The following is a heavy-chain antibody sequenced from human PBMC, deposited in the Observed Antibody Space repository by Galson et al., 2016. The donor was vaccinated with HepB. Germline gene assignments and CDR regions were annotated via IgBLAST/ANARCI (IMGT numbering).Heavy chain of an antibody. CDR1: GLSLSTPGVG. CDR3: AHSRPDVLRFNWFDP. CDR2: IYWDNGK. J-gene: IGHJ5*02. D-gene: IGHD3-3*01. V-gene: IGHV2-5*02. Sequence: PALVKPTQTLTLTCTFSGLSLSTPGVGVGWVRQPPGKALEWLANIYWDNGKRYNPSLRSRITLNKDTSKNEVVLTLANMDPADTATYSCAHSRPDVLRFNWFDPWGQGTLVTVSS.